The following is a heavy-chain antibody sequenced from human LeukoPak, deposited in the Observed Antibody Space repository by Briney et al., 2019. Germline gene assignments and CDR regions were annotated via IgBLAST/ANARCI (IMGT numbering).Heavy chain of an antibody. CDR2: ISSSSSYI. CDR3: ARYQDGYNPRDYYYYYMDV. CDR1: GFTFSSYS. V-gene: IGHV3-21*01. J-gene: IGHJ6*03. D-gene: IGHD5-24*01. Sequence: GGSLRLSCAASGFTFSSYSMNWVRQAPGKGLEWVSSISSSSSYIYYADSVKGRFTISRDNAKNSLYLQMNSLRAEDTAVYYCARYQDGYNPRDYYYYYMDVWGKGTTVTVSS.